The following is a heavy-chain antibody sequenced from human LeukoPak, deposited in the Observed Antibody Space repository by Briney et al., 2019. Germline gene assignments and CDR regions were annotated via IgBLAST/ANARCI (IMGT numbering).Heavy chain of an antibody. J-gene: IGHJ3*02. CDR1: GGTFSSYA. D-gene: IGHD3-22*01. CDR2: IIPIFGTA. V-gene: IGHV1-69*13. CDR3: ARKSGSWDDAFDI. Sequence: GASVKVSCKASGGTFSSYAISWVRQAPGQGLEWMGGIIPIFGTANYAQKFQGRVTITADESTSTAYMELSSLRSEDTAVYYCARKSGSWDDAFDIWGQGTMVTVSS.